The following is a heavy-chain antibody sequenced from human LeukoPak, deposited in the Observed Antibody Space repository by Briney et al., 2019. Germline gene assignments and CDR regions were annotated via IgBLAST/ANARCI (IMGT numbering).Heavy chain of an antibody. J-gene: IGHJ3*02. CDR1: GGSISPYY. Sequence: SETLSLTCTVSGGSISPYYWSWIRQPPGKGLEWIGYIYYTGSTYYNPSLKSRVTISVDTSKNQFSLKLSSVTAADTAVYYCARAYYYGSGTFDIWGHGTMVTVSS. D-gene: IGHD3-10*01. V-gene: IGHV4-59*01. CDR2: IYYTGST. CDR3: ARAYYYGSGTFDI.